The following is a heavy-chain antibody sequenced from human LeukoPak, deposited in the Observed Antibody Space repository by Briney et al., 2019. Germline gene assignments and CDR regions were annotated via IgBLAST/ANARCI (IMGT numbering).Heavy chain of an antibody. J-gene: IGHJ1*01. D-gene: IGHD3-16*02. CDR2: IYATGTT. V-gene: IGHV4-4*07. CDR3: AREGGGSNRCLD. Sequence: TSETLSLTCTVSGGSISGYFWSWIRQPAGKGLEWIGRIYATGTTNYNPSLKSRVTMSVDTSKNQFSLNLTSVTAADTAVYYCAREGGGSNRCLDWGQGTLVTVPS. CDR1: GGSISGYF.